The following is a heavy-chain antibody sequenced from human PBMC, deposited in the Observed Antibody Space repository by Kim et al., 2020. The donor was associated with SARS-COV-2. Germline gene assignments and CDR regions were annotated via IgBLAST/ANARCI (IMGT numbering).Heavy chain of an antibody. CDR2: INHDGTDT. D-gene: IGHD3-3*01. CDR1: GFTFSSYV. J-gene: IGHJ4*02. Sequence: GGSLRLSCAASGFTFSSYVMHWVRQAPGKGLVWVSRINHDGTDTSYADSVKGRFTISRDDAKNTVYLQMNSLRAEDTAVYYCVREDLRYSFDYWGLGTLVTVSS. CDR3: VREDLRYSFDY. V-gene: IGHV3-74*01.